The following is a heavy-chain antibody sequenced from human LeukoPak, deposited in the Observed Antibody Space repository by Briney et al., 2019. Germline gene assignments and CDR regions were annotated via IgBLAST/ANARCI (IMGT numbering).Heavy chain of an antibody. CDR1: GFTLSNAW. CDR2: IKSKTDGGTT. CDR3: TTDPGYLGVWGSYVLDAFDI. J-gene: IGHJ3*02. V-gene: IGHV3-15*01. D-gene: IGHD3-16*01. Sequence: VGSLRLSCAASGFTLSNAWMSWVRQAPGKGLEWVGRIKSKTDGGTTDYAAPVKGRFTITRDDSKNTPYLQMNSLKTEDTAVYYCTTDPGYLGVWGSYVLDAFDIWGQGTMVTVSS.